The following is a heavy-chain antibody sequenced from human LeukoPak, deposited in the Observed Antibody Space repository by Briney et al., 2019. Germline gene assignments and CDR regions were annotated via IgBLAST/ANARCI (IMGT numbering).Heavy chain of an antibody. J-gene: IGHJ6*02. CDR2: ISSSGNTL. Sequence: GGSLRLSCAASGFTFSDYYMSWIRQAPGKGLEWVAYISSSGNTLYYADSVKGRFTISRDNAKNSLYLQMNILRSEDAAVYYCAIDSQRQQYLMPNDYYFGMNVWGQGTTVTVSS. CDR3: AIDSQRQQYLMPNDYYFGMNV. V-gene: IGHV3-11*01. CDR1: GFTFSDYY. D-gene: IGHD2-2*01.